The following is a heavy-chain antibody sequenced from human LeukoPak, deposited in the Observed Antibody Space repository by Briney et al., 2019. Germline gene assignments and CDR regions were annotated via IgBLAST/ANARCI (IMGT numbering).Heavy chain of an antibody. CDR1: GYSFPNYW. D-gene: IGHD2-15*01. CDR3: ARLHCSGGSCYSGSAYYFDY. J-gene: IGHJ4*02. Sequence: PGESLKISCKGSGYSFPNYWIAWVRQMPRKGLEWMGIIYPGDSDTRYNPSFQGQVTISADKSISTAYLQWSSLKASDTAIYYCARLHCSGGSCYSGSAYYFDYWGQGTLVTVSS. CDR2: IYPGDSDT. V-gene: IGHV5-51*01.